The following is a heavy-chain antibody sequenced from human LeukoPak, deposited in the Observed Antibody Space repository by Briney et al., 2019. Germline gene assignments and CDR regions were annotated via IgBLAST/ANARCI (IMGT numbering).Heavy chain of an antibody. V-gene: IGHV3-23*01. Sequence: GGSLRLSCAASEFTFSSYAMSWVRQAPGKGLEWVSAISDSGGSTYYADSVKGRFTVSRDNSKNTMYLQMNSLRAEDTAVYYCAKDRRACSSSSCYYRFDYWGQGALVTVSS. CDR2: ISDSGGST. D-gene: IGHD2-2*01. CDR3: AKDRRACSSSSCYYRFDY. CDR1: EFTFSSYA. J-gene: IGHJ4*02.